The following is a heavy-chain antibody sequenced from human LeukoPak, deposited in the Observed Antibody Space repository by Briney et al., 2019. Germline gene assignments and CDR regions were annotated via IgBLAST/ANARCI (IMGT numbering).Heavy chain of an antibody. CDR1: GGYISSYY. CDR2: IYYSGST. V-gene: IGHV4-59*01. D-gene: IGHD5-24*01. CDR3: AREWMATILD. Sequence: PSETLSLTCTVSGGYISSYYWSWIRQPPGKGLEWIGYIYYSGSTNYNPSLKSRVTISVDTSKNQFSLKLSSVTAADTAVYYCAREWMATILDCGQGTLVTVSS. J-gene: IGHJ4*02.